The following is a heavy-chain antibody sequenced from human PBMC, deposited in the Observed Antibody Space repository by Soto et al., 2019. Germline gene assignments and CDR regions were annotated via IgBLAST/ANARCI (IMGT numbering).Heavy chain of an antibody. CDR3: VRDGEGF. CDR1: VFPFSNNW. V-gene: IGHV3-74*01. J-gene: IGHJ4*02. D-gene: IGHD2-21*01. Sequence: RLSCASSVFPFSNNWIHWVRRIPGRGLVWVSRIDTDGSYINYVDSVKGRFTVSRDNAKKMLYLQMNNLRVEDTAVYYCVRDGEGFWGQGTLVTVSS. CDR2: IDTDGSYI.